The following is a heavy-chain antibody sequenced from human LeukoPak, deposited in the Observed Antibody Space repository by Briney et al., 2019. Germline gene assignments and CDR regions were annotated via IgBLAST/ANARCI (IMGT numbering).Heavy chain of an antibody. V-gene: IGHV1-69*05. J-gene: IGHJ5*02. Sequence: GASVKVSCKASGGTFSTYAIVWVRQAPGQGLEWVGGIIPIFGSANYAQKFQGRVTITTDESTSTAYMELSSLRSEDTAVYYCARGYCGNDCPMYNWFDPWGQGTLVTVSS. CDR3: ARGYCGNDCPMYNWFDP. D-gene: IGHD2-21*01. CDR1: GGTFSTYA. CDR2: IIPIFGSA.